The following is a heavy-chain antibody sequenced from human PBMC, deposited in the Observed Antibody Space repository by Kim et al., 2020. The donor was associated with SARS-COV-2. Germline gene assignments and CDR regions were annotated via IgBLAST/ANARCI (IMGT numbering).Heavy chain of an antibody. CDR3: AGQGLMFGNLIGYKWFDP. J-gene: IGHJ5*02. CDR1: GGSISSSRYF. V-gene: IGHV4-39*01. CDR2: LYYSGSI. Sequence: ETLSLTCTVSGGSISSSRYFWGWIRQPPGKGLEWIGSLYYSGSIYYNPSLKSRITISVDTSKNQFSLNLSSVTAADTAVYFCAGQGLMFGNLIGYKWFDPWGQGTLVTVSS. D-gene: IGHD3-16*01.